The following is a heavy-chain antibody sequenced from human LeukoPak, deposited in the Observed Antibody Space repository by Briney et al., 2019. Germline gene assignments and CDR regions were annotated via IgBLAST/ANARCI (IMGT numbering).Heavy chain of an antibody. D-gene: IGHD2-21*01. J-gene: IGHJ4*02. V-gene: IGHV3-20*04. CDR1: GFTFDDYG. Sequence: GGSLRLSCAASGFTFDDYGMSWVRQAPGRELEWVSGINWNGGSTSYADSVKGRFTISRDNAKNTLYLQMNSLRAEDTAVYYCARVYCGGDCSDYWGQGTLVTVSS. CDR2: INWNGGST. CDR3: ARVYCGGDCSDY.